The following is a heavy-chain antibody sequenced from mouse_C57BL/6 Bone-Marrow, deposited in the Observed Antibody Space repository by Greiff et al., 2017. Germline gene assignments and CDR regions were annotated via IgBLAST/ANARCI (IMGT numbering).Heavy chain of an antibody. D-gene: IGHD1-1*01. CDR3: ARDAVVGDFAY. CDR2: INPYNGGT. CDR1: GYTFTDYY. J-gene: IGHJ3*01. Sequence: VQLQQSGPVLVKPGASVKMSCQASGYTFTDYYMNWVKQSHGKSLEWIGVINPYNGGTSYNQKFKGETTLTVDKSSSTAYMELNSLTSEDSAVYYCARDAVVGDFAYEGQGTLVTVSA. V-gene: IGHV1-19*01.